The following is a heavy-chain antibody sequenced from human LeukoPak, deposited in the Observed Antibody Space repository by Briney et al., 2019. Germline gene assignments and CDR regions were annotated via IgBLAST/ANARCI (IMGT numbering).Heavy chain of an antibody. D-gene: IGHD3-10*01. CDR1: GGSISSGGYY. CDR2: IYYSGSA. Sequence: SETLSLTCTVSGGSISSGGYYWSWIRQHPGKGLEWIGYIYYSGSAYYNPSLKSRVTISVDTSENQFSLKLSSVTAADTAVYYCARVNYGSATKEDYWGQGTLVTVSS. J-gene: IGHJ4*02. V-gene: IGHV4-31*03. CDR3: ARVNYGSATKEDY.